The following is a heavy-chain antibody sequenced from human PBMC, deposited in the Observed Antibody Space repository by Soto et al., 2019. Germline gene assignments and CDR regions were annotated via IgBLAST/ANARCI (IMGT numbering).Heavy chain of an antibody. J-gene: IGHJ6*02. V-gene: IGHV4-38-2*01. CDR3: TCFFCTTTCCFVSCMHV. Sequence: SENLSLTCAVPTYVSTNGYHSGWIRQLPGKELEQIGTISHSGDTYYNPSRKNRVTISINTAKNHLSLTLKPVAAADTATYYGTCFFCTTTCCFVSCMHVRGQGITVTVSS. CDR1: TYVSTNGYH. CDR2: ISHSGDT. D-gene: IGHD2-2*01.